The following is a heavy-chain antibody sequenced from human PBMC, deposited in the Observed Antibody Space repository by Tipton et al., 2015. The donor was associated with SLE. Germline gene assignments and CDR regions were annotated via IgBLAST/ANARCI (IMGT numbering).Heavy chain of an antibody. CDR3: AGRYDFWSGYYPNFDY. CDR1: GGSFSGYY. V-gene: IGHV4-34*01. CDR2: INHSGST. Sequence: TLSLTCAVYGGSFSGYYWDWIRQPPGKGLEWIGEINHSGSTNYNPSLKCRVTISVDTSKNQFSLKLSSVTAADTAVYYCAGRYDFWSGYYPNFDYWGQGTLVTVSS. J-gene: IGHJ4*02. D-gene: IGHD3-3*01.